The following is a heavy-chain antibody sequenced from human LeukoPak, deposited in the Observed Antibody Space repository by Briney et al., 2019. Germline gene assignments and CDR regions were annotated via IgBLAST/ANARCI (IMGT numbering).Heavy chain of an antibody. CDR3: ARSMTSSSWLVFDY. V-gene: IGHV4-59*01. CDR2: IYYSGST. D-gene: IGHD6-13*01. J-gene: IGHJ4*02. Sequence: SETLSLTCTVSGGSISSYYWSWIRQPPGRGLEWIGYIYYSGSTNYNPSLKSRVTISVDTSKNQFSLKPSSVTAADTAVYYCARSMTSSSWLVFDYWGQGTLVTVSS. CDR1: GGSISSYY.